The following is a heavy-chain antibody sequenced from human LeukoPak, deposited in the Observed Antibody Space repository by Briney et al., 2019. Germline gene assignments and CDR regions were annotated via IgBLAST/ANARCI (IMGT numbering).Heavy chain of an antibody. Sequence: ASVKVSCKASGYTFTGYYMHWVRQAPGQGLEWMGWISPNSGGTNYAQKFQGRVTMTTDTSTSTAYMELRSLRSDDTAVYYCASDPQYYYDGTTSYYKDRPLNYWGQGTLVTVSS. CDR1: GYTFTGYY. CDR2: ISPNSGGT. V-gene: IGHV1-2*02. J-gene: IGHJ4*02. CDR3: ASDPQYYYDGTTSYYKDRPLNY. D-gene: IGHD3-22*01.